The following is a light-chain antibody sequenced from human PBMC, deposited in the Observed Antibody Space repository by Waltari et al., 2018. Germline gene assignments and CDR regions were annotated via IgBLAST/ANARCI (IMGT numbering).Light chain of an antibody. J-gene: IGLJ2*01. CDR2: NVS. Sequence: SALAQPASVSGSPGQSITISCTGSSSDIGAFDLVSWYQQHPGRAPRLIIRNVSERPSGVPHRFSGSKSGNTASLTISSLRSEDESLYFCSSFTTGSTGLFGGGTKLTVL. CDR3: SSFTTGSTGL. V-gene: IGLV2-14*03. CDR1: SSDIGAFDL.